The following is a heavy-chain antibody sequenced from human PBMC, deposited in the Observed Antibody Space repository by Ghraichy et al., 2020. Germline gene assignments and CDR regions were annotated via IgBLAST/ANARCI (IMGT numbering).Heavy chain of an antibody. CDR3: ARDPGVAVSGSKNPPYYDYVWGSYRHYPDYYYGMDV. Sequence: SETLSLTCTVSGGSISSYYWSWIRQPPGKGLEWIGYIYYSGSTNYNPSLKSRVTISVDTSKNQFSLKLSSVTAADTAVYYCARDPGVAVSGSKNPPYYDYVWGSYRHYPDYYYGMDVWGQGTTVTVSS. J-gene: IGHJ6*02. D-gene: IGHD3-16*02. V-gene: IGHV4-59*01. CDR2: IYYSGST. CDR1: GGSISSYY.